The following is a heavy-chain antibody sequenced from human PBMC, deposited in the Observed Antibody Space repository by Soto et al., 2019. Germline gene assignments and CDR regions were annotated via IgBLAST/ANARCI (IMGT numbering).Heavy chain of an antibody. CDR2: IYPGDSDT. D-gene: IGHD5-12*01. J-gene: IGHJ6*02. Sequence: GESLKISCKGSGYSFTSYWIGWVRQMPGKGLEWMGIIYPGDSDTRYSPSFQGQVTISADKSISTAYLQWSSLKASDTAMYYCARPAGRGVATGHYYGMDVWGQGTTVTVS. CDR3: ARPAGRGVATGHYYGMDV. V-gene: IGHV5-51*01. CDR1: GYSFTSYW.